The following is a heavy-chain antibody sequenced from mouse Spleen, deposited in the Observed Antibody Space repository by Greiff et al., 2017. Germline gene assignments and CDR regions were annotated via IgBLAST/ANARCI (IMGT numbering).Heavy chain of an antibody. J-gene: IGHJ2*01. Sequence: QVQLQQPGAELVMPGASVKLSCKASGYTFTSYWMHWVKQRPGQGLEWIGEIDPSDSYTNYNQKFKGKATLTVDKSSSTAYMQLSSLTSEDSAVYYCARRRYSNPPFDYWGQGTPLTVSS. CDR3: ARRRYSNPPFDY. CDR2: IDPSDSYT. CDR1: GYTFTSYW. V-gene: IGHV1-69*01. D-gene: IGHD2-5*01.